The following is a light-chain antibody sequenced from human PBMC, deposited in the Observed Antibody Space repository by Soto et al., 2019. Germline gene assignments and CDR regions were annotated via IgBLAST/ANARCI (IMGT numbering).Light chain of an antibody. CDR2: GNT. CDR1: SFNIGADYD. J-gene: IGLJ1*01. V-gene: IGLV1-40*01. CDR3: QSYDSSLSGCV. Sequence: QSALTQPPSVSGAPGQRVTISCTGTSFNIGADYDVHWYQQLPGTAPKLLIYGNTNRPSGVTDRFSGSKSGTSASLAITGLQAEDEADYYCQSYDSSLSGCVFGTGTKVTVL.